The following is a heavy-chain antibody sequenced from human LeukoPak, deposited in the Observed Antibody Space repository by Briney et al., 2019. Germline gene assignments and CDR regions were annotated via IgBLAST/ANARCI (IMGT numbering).Heavy chain of an antibody. CDR3: AKDVKRVREYSYGVADY. Sequence: GGSLRLSCAASGFTFSSYAMSWVRQAPGKGLEWVSAISGSGGSTYYADSVKGRFTISRDNSKNTLYLQMNSLRAEDTAVCYCAKDVKRVREYSYGVADYWGQGTLVTVSS. CDR2: ISGSGGST. D-gene: IGHD5-18*01. CDR1: GFTFSSYA. J-gene: IGHJ4*02. V-gene: IGHV3-23*01.